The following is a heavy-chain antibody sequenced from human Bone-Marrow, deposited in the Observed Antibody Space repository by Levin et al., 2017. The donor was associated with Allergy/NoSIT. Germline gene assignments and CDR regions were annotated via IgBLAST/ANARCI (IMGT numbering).Heavy chain of an antibody. J-gene: IGHJ3*02. CDR1: GGSISSGGYY. D-gene: IGHD1-26*01. Sequence: SETLSLTCTVSGGSISSGGYYWSWIRQHPGKGLEWIGYIYYSGSTYYNPSLKSRVTISVDTSKNQFSLKLSSVTAADTAVYYCARDPEGQYSGSYPGRLDAFDSWGQGTMVTVSS. V-gene: IGHV4-31*03. CDR2: IYYSGST. CDR3: ARDPEGQYSGSYPGRLDAFDS.